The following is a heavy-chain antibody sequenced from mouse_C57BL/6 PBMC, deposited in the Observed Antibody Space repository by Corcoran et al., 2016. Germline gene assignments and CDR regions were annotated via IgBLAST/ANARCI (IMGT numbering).Heavy chain of an antibody. D-gene: IGHD2-4*01. CDR1: GYTFTDYY. Sequence: EVQLQQSGPELVKPGASVKISCKASGYTFTDYYMNWVKQSHGKSLEWIGDINPNNGGTSYNQKFKGKATLTVDKSSSTAYMELRSLTSEDSTVYYCASHYDYDGDYWGQGTTLTVSS. CDR2: INPNNGGT. CDR3: ASHYDYDGDY. V-gene: IGHV1-26*01. J-gene: IGHJ2*01.